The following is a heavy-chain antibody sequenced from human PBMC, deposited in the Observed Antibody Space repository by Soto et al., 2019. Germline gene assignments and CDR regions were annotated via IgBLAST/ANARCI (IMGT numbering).Heavy chain of an antibody. CDR3: ARVSSGHDY. V-gene: IGHV3-48*02. D-gene: IGHD6-19*01. J-gene: IGHJ4*02. CDR1: GFTFSIYS. CDR2: ISSSSSTI. Sequence: GGSLRLSCAASGFTFSIYSMNWVRQAPGKGLEWISYISSSSSTIYYADSAKGRFTISRDNAKTSLYLQMNSLRDEDTAVYYCARVSSGHDYWGQGTLVTVSS.